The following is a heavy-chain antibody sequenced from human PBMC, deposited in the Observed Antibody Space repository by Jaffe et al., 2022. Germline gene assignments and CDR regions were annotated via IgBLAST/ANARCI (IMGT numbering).Heavy chain of an antibody. D-gene: IGHD6-19*01. CDR1: GFTFSSYS. CDR2: ISSSSSYI. V-gene: IGHV3-21*01. CDR3: ARVKYGWYLEPEYVDY. Sequence: EVQLVESGGGLVKPGGSLRLSCAASGFTFSSYSMNWVRQAPGKGLEWVSSISSSSSYIYYADSVKGRFTISRDNAKNSLYLQMNSLRAEDTAVYYCARVKYGWYLEPEYVDYWGQGTLVTVSS. J-gene: IGHJ4*02.